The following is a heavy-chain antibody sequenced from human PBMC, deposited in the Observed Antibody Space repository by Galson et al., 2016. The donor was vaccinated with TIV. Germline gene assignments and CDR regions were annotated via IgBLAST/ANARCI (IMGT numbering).Heavy chain of an antibody. CDR2: ISADNGNT. D-gene: IGHD3-10*01. Sequence: SVTVSCKASGYSFSTYGISWVRQAPGQGLEWMGWISADNGNTNYAKKFQGGVTMTTNTSTSTAYMEMRSLRSDDTAVYYCARSLAQGVMVWGGNYHYAIDVWGQGTTVTVSS. CDR3: ARSLAQGVMVWGGNYHYAIDV. J-gene: IGHJ6*02. CDR1: GYSFSTYG. V-gene: IGHV1-18*01.